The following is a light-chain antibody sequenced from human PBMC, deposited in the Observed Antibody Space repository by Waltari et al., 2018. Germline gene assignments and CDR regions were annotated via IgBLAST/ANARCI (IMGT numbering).Light chain of an antibody. CDR3: QQRGDWSRT. J-gene: IGKJ3*01. Sequence: EIVLTQSPATLSLSPGERATLSCRASQSVSSNLAWYQQKPGQAPRLLIYDASNRATGIPARFSGSGSGTDFTLTISSREPEDFAVYYCQQRGDWSRTFGPGTKVEIK. V-gene: IGKV3-11*01. CDR2: DAS. CDR1: QSVSSN.